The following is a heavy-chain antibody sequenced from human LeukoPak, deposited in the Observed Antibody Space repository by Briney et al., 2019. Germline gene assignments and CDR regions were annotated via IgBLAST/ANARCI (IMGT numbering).Heavy chain of an antibody. V-gene: IGHV4-34*01. Sequence: SETLSLTCAVYGGSFSGYYWSWIRQPPGKGLEWIGEINHSGSTNYNPSLKSRVTISVDTSKNQFSLKLSSVTAADTVVYYCAKASAAAGTFDYWGQGTLVTVSS. J-gene: IGHJ4*02. CDR2: INHSGST. CDR3: AKASAAAGTFDY. D-gene: IGHD6-13*01. CDR1: GGSFSGYY.